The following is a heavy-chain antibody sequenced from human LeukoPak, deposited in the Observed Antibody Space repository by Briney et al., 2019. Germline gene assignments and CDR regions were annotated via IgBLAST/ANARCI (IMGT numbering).Heavy chain of an antibody. V-gene: IGHV7-4-1*02. J-gene: IGHJ4*02. CDR3: ARAPTATNYYGSSRYFDY. Sequence: ASVKVSCKASGGTFSSYAISWVRQAPGQGLEWMGWINTNTGNPTYAQGFTGRFVFSLDTSVSTAYLQISSLKAEDTAVYYCARAPTATNYYGSSRYFDYWGQGTLVTVSS. D-gene: IGHD3-10*01. CDR2: INTNTGNP. CDR1: GGTFSSYA.